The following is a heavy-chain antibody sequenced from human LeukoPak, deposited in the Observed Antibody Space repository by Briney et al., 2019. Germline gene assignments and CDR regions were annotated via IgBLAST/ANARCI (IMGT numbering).Heavy chain of an antibody. D-gene: IGHD5-12*01. CDR1: GFTFSNYG. J-gene: IGHJ4*02. V-gene: IGHV3-43*01. Sequence: PGGSLRLSCAASGFTFSNYGMHWVRQAPGKGLEWVSLISWDGGSTYYADSVKGRFTISRDNSKNSLYLQMNSLRTEDTALYYCAKDGAPYSGYGGFDYWGQGTLVTVSS. CDR2: ISWDGGST. CDR3: AKDGAPYSGYGGFDY.